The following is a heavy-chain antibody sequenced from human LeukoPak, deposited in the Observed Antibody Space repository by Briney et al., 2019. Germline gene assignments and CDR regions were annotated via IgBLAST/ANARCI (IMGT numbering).Heavy chain of an antibody. Sequence: SETLSLTCAVSGGSISGSDYYWGWIRQPPGKGLEWIGSIYYSGRTFYNPSLKSRVTISVDTSRNQFSLKLSSATAADTAVYYCARDDGRGVVTPYWGQGTLVTVSS. CDR3: ARDDGRGVVTPY. CDR2: IYYSGRT. D-gene: IGHD2-21*02. CDR1: GGSISGSDYY. J-gene: IGHJ4*02. V-gene: IGHV4-39*07.